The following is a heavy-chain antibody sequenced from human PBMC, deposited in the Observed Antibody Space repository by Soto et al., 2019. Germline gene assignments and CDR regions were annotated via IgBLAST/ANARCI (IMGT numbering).Heavy chain of an antibody. D-gene: IGHD6-6*01. V-gene: IGHV3-9*01. Sequence: GGSLRLSCAASGFTFDDYAMHWVRQAPGKGLEWVSGISWNSGSIGYADSVKGRFTISRDNAKNSLYLQMNSLRAEDTALYYCAKDIYVEDSSSSLAPAFDIWGQGTMVTVSS. CDR3: AKDIYVEDSSSSLAPAFDI. CDR1: GFTFDDYA. J-gene: IGHJ3*02. CDR2: ISWNSGSI.